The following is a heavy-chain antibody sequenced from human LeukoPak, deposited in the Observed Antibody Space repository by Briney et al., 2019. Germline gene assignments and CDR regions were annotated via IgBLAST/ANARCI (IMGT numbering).Heavy chain of an antibody. CDR2: SYPGDSDT. V-gene: IGHV5-51*01. CDR3: ARLEETNWFDP. D-gene: IGHD5-24*01. CDR1: GYRFTSYW. J-gene: IGHJ5*02. Sequence: GESLKISCKGSGYRFTSYWIGWVRQMPGKGLEWMGISYPGDSDTRYSPSFQGQVTISVDKSITTSYLQWSSLKAADTAMYYCARLEETNWFDPWGQGTLVTVSS.